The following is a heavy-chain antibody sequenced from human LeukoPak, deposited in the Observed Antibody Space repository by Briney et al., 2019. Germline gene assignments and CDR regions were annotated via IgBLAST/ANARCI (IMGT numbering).Heavy chain of an antibody. V-gene: IGHV4-59*12. CDR2: IYHSGST. D-gene: IGHD5-24*01. CDR3: ARLSRDGYKFDY. CDR1: GGSISSYY. J-gene: IGHJ4*02. Sequence: SETLSLTCTVSGGSISSYYWSWIRQPPGKGLEWIGYIYHSGSTYYNPSLKSRVTTSVDRSKNQFSLKLSSVTAADTAVYYCARLSRDGYKFDYWGQGTLVTVSS.